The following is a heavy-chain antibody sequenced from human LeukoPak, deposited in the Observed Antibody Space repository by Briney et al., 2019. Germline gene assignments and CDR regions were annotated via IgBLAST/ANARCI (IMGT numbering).Heavy chain of an antibody. J-gene: IGHJ6*02. D-gene: IGHD3-22*01. CDR3: ARSLLDYYDSSGYYPNYGMDV. Sequence: GGSLRLSCAASGFTFSSYDMHWVRQATGKGLEWVSAICTAGDTYYPGSVKGRFTISRENAKNSLYLQMNSLRDGDTAVYYCARSLLDYYDSSGYYPNYGMDVWGQGTTVTVSS. CDR2: ICTAGDT. V-gene: IGHV3-13*01. CDR1: GFTFSSYD.